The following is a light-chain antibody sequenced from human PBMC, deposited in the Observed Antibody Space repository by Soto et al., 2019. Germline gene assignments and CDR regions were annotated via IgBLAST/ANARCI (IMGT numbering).Light chain of an antibody. Sequence: QSVLTQPPSASGTPGQRVTISCSGSSSYIGSKYVYWYQQLPGTAPKLLIYRNDQRPSRISDRFSGSKSGTSASLAISGLRSEDESYYSATTGVDSLSVYVSVT. CDR2: RND. CDR3: TTGVDSLSVYV. J-gene: IGLJ1*01. V-gene: IGLV1-47*01. CDR1: SSYIGSKY.